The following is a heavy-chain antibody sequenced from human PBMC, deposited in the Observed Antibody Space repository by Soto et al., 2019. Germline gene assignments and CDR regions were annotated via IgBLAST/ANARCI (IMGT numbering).Heavy chain of an antibody. CDR2: IIPILGIA. CDR3: AREGRYCSGGSCYSPDAFDI. J-gene: IGHJ3*02. CDR1: GGTFSSYT. D-gene: IGHD2-15*01. V-gene: IGHV1-69*04. Sequence: ASVKVSCKASGGTFSSYTISWVRQAPGQGLEWMGRIIPILGIANYAQKFQGRVTITADKSTSTAYMELSSLRSEDTAVYYCAREGRYCSGGSCYSPDAFDIWGQGTMVTVS.